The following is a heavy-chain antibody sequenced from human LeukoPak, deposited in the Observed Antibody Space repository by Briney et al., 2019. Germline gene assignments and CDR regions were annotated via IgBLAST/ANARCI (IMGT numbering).Heavy chain of an antibody. CDR1: GFTFSDYY. D-gene: IGHD3-22*01. J-gene: IGHJ6*02. V-gene: IGHV3-11*01. CDR3: ARDGGAYYYDSSGYYYKESYYYYGKDV. Sequence: GGSLRLSRAASGFTFSDYYMSWIRQAPGKGLEWVSYISSSGSTIYYADSVKGRFTISRDNAKNSLYLQMNSLRAEDTAVYYCARDGGAYYYDSSGYYYKESYYYYGKDVWGQGTTVTVSS. CDR2: ISSSGSTI.